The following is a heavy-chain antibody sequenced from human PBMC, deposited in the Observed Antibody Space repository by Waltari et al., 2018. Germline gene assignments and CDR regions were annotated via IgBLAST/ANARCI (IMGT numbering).Heavy chain of an antibody. CDR3: ARGLIGYYYYYMDV. V-gene: IGHV4-4*07. CDR1: GGSIRSYY. J-gene: IGHJ6*03. CDR2: IYASGNP. Sequence: QVQLQESGPGLVKPSETLSLTCTVSGGSIRSYYWSWLRQPAGKGLEWIGRIYASGNPNYNPSLKSRVTMSVDTSKNQFSLKLTSVTAADTAVYYCARGLIGYYYYYMDVWGKGTTVTISS.